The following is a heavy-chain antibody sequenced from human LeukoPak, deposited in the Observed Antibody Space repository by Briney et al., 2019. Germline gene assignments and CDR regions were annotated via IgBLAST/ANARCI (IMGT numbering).Heavy chain of an antibody. CDR3: ARAGSGGSSWHNAPWFDP. J-gene: IGHJ5*02. V-gene: IGHV4-4*07. CDR2: IYTSGST. CDR1: GGSISSYY. Sequence: ASETLSLTCTVSGGSISSYYWSWIRQPAGKGLEWIGRIYTSGSTNYNPSLKSRVTMSVDTSKNQFSLKLSSVPAADTAVYYCARAGSGGSSWHNAPWFDPWGQGTLVTVSS. D-gene: IGHD6-13*01.